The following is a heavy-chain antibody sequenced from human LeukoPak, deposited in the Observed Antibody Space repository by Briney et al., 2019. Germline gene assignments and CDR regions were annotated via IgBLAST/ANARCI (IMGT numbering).Heavy chain of an antibody. CDR3: ARVFNYYDSSGYYLDY. Sequence: ASVKVSCKAFGYTFTGYWMHWVRQAPGQGLEWMGWINPNSGGTNYAQKFQGRVTMTRDTSISTAYMELSRLRSDDTAVYYCARVFNYYDSSGYYLDYWGQGTLVTVSS. CDR1: GYTFTGYW. CDR2: INPNSGGT. J-gene: IGHJ4*02. V-gene: IGHV1-2*02. D-gene: IGHD3-22*01.